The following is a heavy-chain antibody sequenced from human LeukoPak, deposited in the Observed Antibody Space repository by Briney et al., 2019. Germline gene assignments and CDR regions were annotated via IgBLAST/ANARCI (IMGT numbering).Heavy chain of an antibody. V-gene: IGHV3-23*01. CDR1: GFTFSSSA. Sequence: GGSLRLSCAASGFTFSSSAMSWVRQVPGKGLEWVSTLSGTGGSTYYADSVKGRFTISRDNSKNTLYLQVSSLRAEDTAVYYCAKGGKWDVTPFDYWGQGTLVTVSS. CDR3: AKGGKWDVTPFDY. D-gene: IGHD1-26*01. J-gene: IGHJ4*02. CDR2: LSGTGGST.